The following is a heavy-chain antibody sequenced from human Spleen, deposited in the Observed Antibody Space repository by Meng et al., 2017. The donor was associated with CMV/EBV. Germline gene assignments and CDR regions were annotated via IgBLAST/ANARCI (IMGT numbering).Heavy chain of an antibody. D-gene: IGHD1-26*01. J-gene: IGHJ4*02. Sequence: KASGYTFTSYYMPWVRQAPGQGLEWMVIINPSGGSTSYAQKFQGRVTMTRDTSTSTVYMELSSLRSEDTAVYYCARAQVGARYHFDYWGQGTLVTVSS. V-gene: IGHV1-46*01. CDR1: GYTFTSYY. CDR2: INPSGGST. CDR3: ARAQVGARYHFDY.